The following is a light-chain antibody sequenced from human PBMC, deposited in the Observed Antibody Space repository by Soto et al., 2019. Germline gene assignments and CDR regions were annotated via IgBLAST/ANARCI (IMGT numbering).Light chain of an antibody. CDR2: GAS. CDR3: QQLMSYPIT. Sequence: DIQLTQSPSFLSASVGDRVTIPCRASQGISSYLAWYQQKPRKAPEVLIFGASTLQSGVPSRFSGSGSGTEFTLTISSLQPEDFATYYCQQLMSYPITFGQGTRWRI. CDR1: QGISSY. J-gene: IGKJ5*01. V-gene: IGKV1-9*01.